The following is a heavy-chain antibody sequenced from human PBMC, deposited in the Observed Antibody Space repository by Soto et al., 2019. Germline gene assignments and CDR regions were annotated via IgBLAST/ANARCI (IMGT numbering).Heavy chain of an antibody. CDR1: GFTFSSYA. CDR3: AKGKKQLAHLDRLDS. Sequence: GGSLRLSCAASGFTFSSYAMSWVRQAPGKGLEWVSAISGSGGSTYYADSVKGRFTISRDNSKNTLYLQLDSLRAEDTAVYYCAKGKKQLAHLDRLDSRGQGTMLTVSS. CDR2: ISGSGGST. J-gene: IGHJ4*02. D-gene: IGHD6-13*01. V-gene: IGHV3-23*01.